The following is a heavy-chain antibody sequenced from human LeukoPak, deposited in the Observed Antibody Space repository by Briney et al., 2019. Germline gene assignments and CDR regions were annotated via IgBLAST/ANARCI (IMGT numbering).Heavy chain of an antibody. CDR3: ARGRDSSGWYANWFDP. Sequence: ASVKVSCEASGYTFTSYYMHWVRQAPRQGLEWMGIFNPSGGSTSYAQKFQGRVTMTRDTSTSTVYMELSSLRSEDTAVYYCARGRDSSGWYANWFDPRGQGTLVTVSS. CDR1: GYTFTSYY. V-gene: IGHV1-46*01. J-gene: IGHJ5*02. D-gene: IGHD6-19*01. CDR2: FNPSGGST.